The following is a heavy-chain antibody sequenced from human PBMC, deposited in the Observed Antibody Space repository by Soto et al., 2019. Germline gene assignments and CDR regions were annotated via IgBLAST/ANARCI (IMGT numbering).Heavy chain of an antibody. D-gene: IGHD6-19*01. CDR2: ISYDGSDI. V-gene: IGHV3-30*03. Sequence: GGSLRLSCVASGFTFSRYGMHWVRQAPGKGLEWVAVISYDGSDIYYADSVKGRCTISRDNSKSTLYLQMSSLRPDDTAVYYCAIDPFPTAVAGTGFDYWGQGTLVTVSS. J-gene: IGHJ4*02. CDR1: GFTFSRYG. CDR3: AIDPFPTAVAGTGFDY.